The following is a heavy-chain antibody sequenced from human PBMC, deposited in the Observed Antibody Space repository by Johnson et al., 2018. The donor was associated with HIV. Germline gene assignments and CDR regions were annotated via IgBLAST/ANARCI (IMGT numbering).Heavy chain of an antibody. CDR2: IYSGGST. J-gene: IGHJ3*02. V-gene: IGHV3-66*01. CDR1: GFTVSSNY. CDR3: ASAKSGSFDAFDI. D-gene: IGHD1-26*01. Sequence: VQLVESGGGLVQPGGSLRLSCAASGFTVSSNYISWVRQAPGKGLEWVSVIYSGGSTYYADSVKGRFTISRDNSKNTLYLQMNSLRAEDTAVYYCASAKSGSFDAFDIWGQGTMVTVSS.